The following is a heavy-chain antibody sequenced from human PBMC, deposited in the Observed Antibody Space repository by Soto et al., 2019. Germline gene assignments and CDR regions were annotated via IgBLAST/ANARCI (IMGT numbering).Heavy chain of an antibody. CDR2: ISYDGSNK. D-gene: IGHD3-3*01. Sequence: ESGGGVVQPGRSLRLSCAASGFTFSSYGMHWVRQAPGKGLEWVAVISYDGSNKYYADSVKGRFTISRDNSKNTLYLQMNSLRAEDTAVYYCAVLRFLEWFPPRSYYGMDVWGQGTTVTVSS. CDR3: AVLRFLEWFPPRSYYGMDV. CDR1: GFTFSSYG. J-gene: IGHJ6*02. V-gene: IGHV3-30*03.